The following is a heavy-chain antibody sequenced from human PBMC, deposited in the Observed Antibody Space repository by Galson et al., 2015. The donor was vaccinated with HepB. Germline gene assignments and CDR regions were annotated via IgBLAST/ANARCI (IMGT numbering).Heavy chain of an antibody. CDR1: GGFIGSGPCS. V-gene: IGHV4-61*02. D-gene: IGHD3/OR15-3a*01. J-gene: IGHJ4*02. Sequence: TLSLTCTVSGGFIGSGPCSWSWIRQPAGQGLEWIGRLYTGGTTNYSPSLKSRVIISVDTSKIQFSLKLRSVTAADTGLYYCARSPLVDEGFWTAYHFNSYFESWGQGILVTVSS. CDR3: ARSPLVDEGFWTAYHFNSYFES. CDR2: LYTGGTT.